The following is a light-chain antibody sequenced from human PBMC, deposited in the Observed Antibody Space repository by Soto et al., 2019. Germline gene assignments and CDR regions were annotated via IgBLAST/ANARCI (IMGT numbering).Light chain of an antibody. Sequence: ETMMTQSPDTLSVSLGERATLSCRASQSLRSSLAWYQQKPGQAPRLLIYDASSRATGIPDRFSGGGSGTDFTLTISRLEPEDFAVYYCQQYNNWPPWTFGQGTKVDIK. J-gene: IGKJ1*01. V-gene: IGKV3D-15*01. CDR2: DAS. CDR3: QQYNNWPPWT. CDR1: QSLRSS.